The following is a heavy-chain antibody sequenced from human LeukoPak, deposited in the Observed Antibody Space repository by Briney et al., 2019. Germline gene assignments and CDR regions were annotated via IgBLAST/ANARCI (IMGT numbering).Heavy chain of an antibody. V-gene: IGHV3-21*04. CDR3: AVGPFDSDYYYYGMDV. CDR1: GFTFSSYS. J-gene: IGHJ6*02. Sequence: GGSLRLSCAASGFTFSSYSMNWVRQAPGKGLEWVSSISSSSSYIYYADSVKGRFTISRDNAKNSLYLQMNSLRAEDTAVYYCAVGPFDSDYYYYGMDVWGQGTTVTVSS. D-gene: IGHD3-9*01. CDR2: ISSSSSYI.